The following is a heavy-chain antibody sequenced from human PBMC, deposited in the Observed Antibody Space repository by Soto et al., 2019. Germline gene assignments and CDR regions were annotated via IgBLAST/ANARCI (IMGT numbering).Heavy chain of an antibody. D-gene: IGHD6-13*01. J-gene: IGHJ4*02. Sequence: QLQLQESGPGLVKPSETLSLTYTVSGGSISSSSYYWGWIRQPPGKGLEGIGSIYYSGSTYYNPSLKSRVTISVDTSKNQFSLKLSSVTAADTAVYYCARFPSYSSSWYSQSDYWGQGTLVTVSS. CDR2: IYYSGST. CDR3: ARFPSYSSSWYSQSDY. CDR1: GGSISSSSYY. V-gene: IGHV4-39*01.